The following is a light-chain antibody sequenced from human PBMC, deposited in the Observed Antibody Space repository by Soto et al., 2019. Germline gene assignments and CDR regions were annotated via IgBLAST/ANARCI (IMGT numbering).Light chain of an antibody. V-gene: IGKV1-39*01. Sequence: DIQMTQSPSSLSAFVGDSVTITCHASQRISTFLNWYHQKPGKAPKLLIYSASYLQSGVPSNFSGSGSGTDFTLIIVTLQPEDFGTYFCQQSYRLPLTFGGGTKVDIK. J-gene: IGKJ4*01. CDR3: QQSYRLPLT. CDR2: SAS. CDR1: QRISTF.